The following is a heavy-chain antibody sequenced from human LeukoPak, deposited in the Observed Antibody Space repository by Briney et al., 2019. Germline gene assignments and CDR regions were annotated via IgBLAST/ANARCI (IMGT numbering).Heavy chain of an antibody. Sequence: SETLSLTCSVSGASISSHYWSWIRQPPGKGLEWIGYIYYSGSTNYNPSLKSRVTISVDTSKNQFSLKLSSVTAADTAVYYCARHYDFWSGSKYYYYMDVWGKGTTVTVSS. J-gene: IGHJ6*03. CDR2: IYYSGST. V-gene: IGHV4-59*11. D-gene: IGHD3-3*01. CDR3: ARHYDFWSGSKYYYYMDV. CDR1: GASISSHY.